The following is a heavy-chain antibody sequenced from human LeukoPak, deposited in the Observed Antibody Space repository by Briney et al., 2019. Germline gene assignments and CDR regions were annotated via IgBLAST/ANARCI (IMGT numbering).Heavy chain of an antibody. D-gene: IGHD1-14*01. CDR3: ARATGGDAFDI. Sequence: PGGSLRLSCAASGFTFDDYAMHWVRQAPGKGLEWVSGISWNSGSIGYADPVKGRFTISRDNAKNSLYLQMNSLRAEDTAVYYCARATGGDAFDIWGQGTMVTVSS. CDR1: GFTFDDYA. V-gene: IGHV3-9*01. CDR2: ISWNSGSI. J-gene: IGHJ3*02.